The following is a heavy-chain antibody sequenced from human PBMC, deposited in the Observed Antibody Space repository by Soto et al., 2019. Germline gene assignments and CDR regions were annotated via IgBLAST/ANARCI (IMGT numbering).Heavy chain of an antibody. V-gene: IGHV3-74*01. D-gene: IGHD3-10*01. Sequence: GGSLRLSCAASGFTFNTYWMHGFRQAPGKGLVWVSRINSGGGTTTYADSVKGRFTISRDNAKNTLYLQMNGLRAEDTAVYYCARWFTYGNFDYFDYWGQGTQVTVSS. CDR1: GFTFNTYW. J-gene: IGHJ4*02. CDR2: INSGGGTT. CDR3: ARWFTYGNFDYFDY.